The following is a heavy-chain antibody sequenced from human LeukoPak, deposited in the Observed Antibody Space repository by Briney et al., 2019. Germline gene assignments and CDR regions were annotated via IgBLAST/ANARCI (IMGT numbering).Heavy chain of an antibody. CDR1: GGSISSSSYS. D-gene: IGHD3-9*01. Sequence: PSETLSLTCTVSGGSISSSSYSWGWIRQPPGKGLEWIGSIYYSGSTYYNPSLKSRVTISVDTSKNQFSLKLSSVTAADTAVYYCARYDTYYDILAFDPWGQGTLVTVSS. CDR3: ARYDTYYDILAFDP. J-gene: IGHJ5*02. CDR2: IYYSGST. V-gene: IGHV4-39*01.